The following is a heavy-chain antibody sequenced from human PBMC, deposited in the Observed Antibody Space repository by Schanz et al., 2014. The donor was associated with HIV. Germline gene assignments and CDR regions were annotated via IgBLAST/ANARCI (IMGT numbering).Heavy chain of an antibody. D-gene: IGHD6-19*01. V-gene: IGHV3-72*01. CDR3: AKMARSVAANTNFDY. Sequence: EVHLVESGGGLVQPGGSLRLSCAASGFTFSDHYMDWVRQAPGKGLEWVGRSKNKANGYITEYTASVKGRFTISRDDSRNSLYLQMNSLRAEDTAVYYCAKMARSVAANTNFDYWGQGTLVTVSS. CDR2: SKNKANGYIT. J-gene: IGHJ4*02. CDR1: GFTFSDHY.